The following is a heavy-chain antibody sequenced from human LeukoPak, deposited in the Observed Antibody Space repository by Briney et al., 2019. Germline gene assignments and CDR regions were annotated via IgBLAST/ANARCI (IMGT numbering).Heavy chain of an antibody. Sequence: SVKVSCKASGGTFSSYAISWVRQAPGQGLEWMGGIIPIFGTANYAQKFQGRVTITADESTSTAYMGLSSLRSEDTAVYYCARDPPYCSSTSCFQSWGQGTLVTVSS. J-gene: IGHJ5*02. V-gene: IGHV1-69*13. CDR2: IIPIFGTA. D-gene: IGHD2-2*01. CDR3: ARDPPYCSSTSCFQS. CDR1: GGTFSSYA.